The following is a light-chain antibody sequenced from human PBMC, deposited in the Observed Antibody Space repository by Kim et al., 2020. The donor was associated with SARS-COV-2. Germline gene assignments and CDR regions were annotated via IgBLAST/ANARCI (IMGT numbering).Light chain of an antibody. CDR3: SSSTTSNTLI. CDR2: DVN. J-gene: IGLJ2*01. Sequence: GQSITISCIGSNSDIGVYNYVSWYQQHPDKAPKLLIYDVNKRPSGVSNRFSGSKSGNTASLTISGLQAEDEADYYCSSSTTSNTLIFGGGTQLTVL. V-gene: IGLV2-14*03. CDR1: NSDIGVYNY.